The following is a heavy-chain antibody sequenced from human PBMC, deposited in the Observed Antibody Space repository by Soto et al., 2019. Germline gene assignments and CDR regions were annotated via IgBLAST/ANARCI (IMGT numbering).Heavy chain of an antibody. CDR2: IIPIFGTA. CDR1: GGTFSSYA. CDR3: ARCYSNKLLLGYYYGMDV. J-gene: IGHJ6*02. Sequence: QVQLVQSGAEVKKPGSSVKVSCKASGGTFSSYAISWVRQAPGQGLEWMGGIIPIFGTANYAQKIHGRVTITADESTSTANMELSSLRSEDTAVNYGARCYSNKLLLGYYYGMDVWGQGTTVTVSS. D-gene: IGHD4-4*01. V-gene: IGHV1-69*01.